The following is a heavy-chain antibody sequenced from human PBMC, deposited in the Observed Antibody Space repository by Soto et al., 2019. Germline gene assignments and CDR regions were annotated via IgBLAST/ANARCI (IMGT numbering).Heavy chain of an antibody. CDR3: AKDQSTNSRSYHALDV. Sequence: QVQLVESGGGVVQPGESLRLSCAASEFTFSSYAMHWVRQAPGKGLEWVAVVSNDGSNKYYADSVKGRFTISRDNSKNTLNLQMNSLSAEDTAVYYCAKDQSTNSRSYHALDVWGQGTTVTVSS. CDR1: EFTFSSYA. D-gene: IGHD2-8*01. V-gene: IGHV3-30*18. CDR2: VSNDGSNK. J-gene: IGHJ6*02.